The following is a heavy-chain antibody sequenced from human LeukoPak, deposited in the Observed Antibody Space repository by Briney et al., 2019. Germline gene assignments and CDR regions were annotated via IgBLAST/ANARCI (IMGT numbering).Heavy chain of an antibody. CDR2: MNPHSGNT. CDR3: ARGRRDVFDI. V-gene: IGHV1-8*03. CDR1: GYTFTFYD. D-gene: IGHD3-3*01. Sequence: ASVKLSCKASGYTFTFYDIQWVRQAAGQGLEWMGWMNPHSGNTGYAQKFLGRITLTRNTSTSMAYMELTSLKSEDTAVYYCARGRRDVFDIWGQGTQVTVSS. J-gene: IGHJ4*02.